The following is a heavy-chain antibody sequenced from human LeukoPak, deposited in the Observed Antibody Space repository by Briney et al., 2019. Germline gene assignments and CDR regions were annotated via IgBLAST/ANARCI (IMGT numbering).Heavy chain of an antibody. CDR3: ARAPHYSNYGPYYYGMDV. CDR1: GFTFSSYS. CDR2: ISSSSSYT. Sequence: GGSLRLSCAASGFTFSSYSMNWVRQAPGKGLEWVSSISSSSSYTNYADSVKGRFTISRDNAKNSLYLQMNSLRAEDTAVYYCARAPHYSNYGPYYYGMDVWGQGTTVTVSS. J-gene: IGHJ6*02. V-gene: IGHV3-21*01. D-gene: IGHD4-11*01.